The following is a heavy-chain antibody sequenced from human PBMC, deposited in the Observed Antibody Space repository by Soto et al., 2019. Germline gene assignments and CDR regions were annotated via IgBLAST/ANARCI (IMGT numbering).Heavy chain of an antibody. CDR1: GYTFTSYD. CDR3: ARGLGTDPLSRDGMDV. V-gene: IGHV1-8*01. Sequence: QVQLVQSGAEVKKPGASVKVSCKASGYTFTSYDINWVRQATGQGLEWRGWMNPNSGNTGYAQKCQGRVTMTRNTSISTAYMELSSLRSEDTAVYYCARGLGTDPLSRDGMDVWGQGTTVTVSS. J-gene: IGHJ6*02. CDR2: MNPNSGNT. D-gene: IGHD3-10*01.